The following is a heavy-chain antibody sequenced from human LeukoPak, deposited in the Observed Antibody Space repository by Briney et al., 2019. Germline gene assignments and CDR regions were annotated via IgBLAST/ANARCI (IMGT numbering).Heavy chain of an antibody. CDR2: IYYSGST. Sequence: SETLSLTCTVSGGSISSYYWSWIRQPPGKGLEWIGYIYYSGSTNYNPSLKGRVTISVDTSKNQSSLKLSSVTAADTAVYYCARGPWSYGLDYWGQGTLVTVSS. CDR3: ARGPWSYGLDY. V-gene: IGHV4-59*01. D-gene: IGHD5-18*01. J-gene: IGHJ4*02. CDR1: GGSISSYY.